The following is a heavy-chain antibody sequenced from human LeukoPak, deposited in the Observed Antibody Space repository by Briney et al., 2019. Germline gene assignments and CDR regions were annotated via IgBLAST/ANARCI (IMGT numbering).Heavy chain of an antibody. J-gene: IGHJ4*02. CDR1: GYTFGIYD. Sequence: GASVKVSCKASGYTFGIYDINWVRQATGQGLEWRGGINPNTGNTGYAQKFQGRVTFTRDPSISTAYIELSSLTSEDTAVYYCGRVLGGGNSVHFDYWGQGALVTVSS. V-gene: IGHV1-8*02. CDR2: INPNTGNT. D-gene: IGHD4-23*01. CDR3: GRVLGGGNSVHFDY.